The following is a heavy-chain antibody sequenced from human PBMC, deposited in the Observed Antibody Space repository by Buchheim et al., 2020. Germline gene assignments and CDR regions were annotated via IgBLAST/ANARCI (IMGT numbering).Heavy chain of an antibody. J-gene: IGHJ4*02. D-gene: IGHD2-15*01. CDR2: INKRGTEK. Sequence: EVQLLESGGGLAQPGGSLRLSCAASGFTFSDFWMNWVRQAPGKGLEWVASINKRGTEKYYVDSVKGRFTVSRDNDKNSLYLQMNNLRAEDTAVYYCARDGVAEGLYFDYWGQGTL. CDR1: GFTFSDFW. CDR3: ARDGVAEGLYFDY. V-gene: IGHV3-7*01.